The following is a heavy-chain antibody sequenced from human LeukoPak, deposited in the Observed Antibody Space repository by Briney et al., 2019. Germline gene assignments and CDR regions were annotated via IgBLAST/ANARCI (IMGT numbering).Heavy chain of an antibody. V-gene: IGHV3-23*01. CDR1: GFTFSSHA. Sequence: PGGSLRLSCAASGFTFSSHAMSWVRQAPGKGLEWVSGFDGNGPNTYYADSVKGRWTISRDNSRNTLYLEMNSLKTEDTAVYYCTTARGSDLQYFQHWGQGTLVTVSS. CDR2: FDGNGPNT. CDR3: TTARGSDLQYFQH. D-gene: IGHD1-26*01. J-gene: IGHJ1*01.